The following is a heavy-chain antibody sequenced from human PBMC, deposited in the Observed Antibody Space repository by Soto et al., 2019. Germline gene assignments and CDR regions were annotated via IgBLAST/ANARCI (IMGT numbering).Heavy chain of an antibody. CDR3: AKDRMGAGVRGYFDY. J-gene: IGHJ4*02. CDR1: GFTFSSYG. Sequence: QVQLVESGGGVVQPGKSLRLSCAGSGFTFSSYGMDWVRQAPGKGLEWVAVISYDGSNKYYADSVKGRCTISRDNSKNTLYLQMSSLRADDTAVYYCAKDRMGAGVRGYFDYWGQGTLVTVSS. V-gene: IGHV3-30*18. D-gene: IGHD3-10*01. CDR2: ISYDGSNK.